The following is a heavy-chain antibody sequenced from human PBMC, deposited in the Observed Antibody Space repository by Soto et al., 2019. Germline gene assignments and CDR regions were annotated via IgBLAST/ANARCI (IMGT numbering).Heavy chain of an antibody. CDR1: EYTFTSYA. Sequence: ASMKVSCKASEYTFTSYAMHWVRQAPGKGLEWMGGFDPEDGETIYAQKFQGRVTMTEDTSTDTAYMELSSLRSEDTAVYYCATGKDQLLSIYYYYGMDVWGQGTTVTVSS. V-gene: IGHV1-24*01. CDR2: FDPEDGET. J-gene: IGHJ6*02. CDR3: ATGKDQLLSIYYYYGMDV. D-gene: IGHD2-2*01.